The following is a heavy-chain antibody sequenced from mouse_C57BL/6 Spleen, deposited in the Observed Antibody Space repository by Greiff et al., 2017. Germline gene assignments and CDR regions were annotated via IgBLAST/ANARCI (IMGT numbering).Heavy chain of an antibody. J-gene: IGHJ1*03. CDR1: GFTFNTYA. CDR3: VRDRGLRSYWYFDV. Sequence: EVQRVESGGGLVQPKGSLKLSCAASGFTFNTYAMHWVRQAPGKGLEWVARIRSKSSNYATYYADSVKDRFTISRDDSQSMLYLQMNNLKTEDTAMYYCVRDRGLRSYWYFDVWGTGTTVTVSS. V-gene: IGHV10-3*01. D-gene: IGHD3-1*01. CDR2: IRSKSSNYAT.